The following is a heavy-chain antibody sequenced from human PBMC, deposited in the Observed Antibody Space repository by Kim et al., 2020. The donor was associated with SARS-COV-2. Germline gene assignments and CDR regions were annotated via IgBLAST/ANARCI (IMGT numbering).Heavy chain of an antibody. V-gene: IGHV1-69*04. CDR3: ARDLRDYDSSGYYY. Sequence: SVKVSCKASGGTFSSYAISWVRQAPGQGLEWMGRIIPILGIANYAQKFQGRVTITADKSTSTAYMELSSLRSEDTAVYCCARDLRDYDSSGYYYWGQGT. J-gene: IGHJ4*02. D-gene: IGHD3-22*01. CDR1: GGTFSSYA. CDR2: IIPILGIA.